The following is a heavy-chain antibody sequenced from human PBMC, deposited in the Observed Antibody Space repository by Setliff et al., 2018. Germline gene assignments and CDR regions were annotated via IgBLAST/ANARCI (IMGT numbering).Heavy chain of an antibody. CDR1: GMSITSYY. V-gene: IGHV4-59*01. D-gene: IGHD3-16*01. Sequence: SGMSITSYYWSWLRQSPGRGLEWIGYIYYTGSTTYSPSLKSRVTISPDTSKNQFHLTVKSVTEADTAVYYCSRALRSPLGGTAFVPVHFLPWGQGILVTVSS. CDR2: IYYTGST. J-gene: IGHJ5*02. CDR3: SRALRSPLGGTAFVPVHFLP.